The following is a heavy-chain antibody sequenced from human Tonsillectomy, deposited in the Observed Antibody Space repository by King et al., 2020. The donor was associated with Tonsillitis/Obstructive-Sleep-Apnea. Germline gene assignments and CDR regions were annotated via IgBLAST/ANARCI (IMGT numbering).Heavy chain of an antibody. V-gene: IGHV3-23*04. CDR2: ISGSGGST. Sequence: VQLVQSGGGLVQPGGSLRPSCAASGFTFSSYAMSWVRQAPGKGLEWVSGISGSGGSTYYADSVKGRFTISRENSKNNLYLQMNNLRAEDTAVYYCAKDPPRGGVTGGRAFEIWGQGTMVTVSS. D-gene: IGHD3-16*01. J-gene: IGHJ3*02. CDR3: AKDPPRGGVTGGRAFEI. CDR1: GFTFSSYA.